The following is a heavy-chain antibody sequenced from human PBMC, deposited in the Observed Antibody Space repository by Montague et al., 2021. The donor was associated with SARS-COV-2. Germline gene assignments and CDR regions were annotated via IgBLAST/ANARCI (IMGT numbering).Heavy chain of an antibody. CDR1: DGSVSAYF. J-gene: IGHJ6*02. Sequence: SETLSLTCDFSDGSVSAYFWSWVRQLPGKGLEWIGQVDRSGTAHYSPSLQSRLTLSVDTSNNQVSLNLTSVTATDTATYYCARGRDSGTYFGTKYYFQYGLDVWGQGTTVTASS. V-gene: IGHV4-34*01. CDR2: VDRSGTA. CDR3: ARGRDSGTYFGTKYYFQYGLDV. D-gene: IGHD3-10*01.